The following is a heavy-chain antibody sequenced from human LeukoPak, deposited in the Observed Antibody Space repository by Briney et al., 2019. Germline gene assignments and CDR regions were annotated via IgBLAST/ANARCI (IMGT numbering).Heavy chain of an antibody. CDR3: ARESPACGEDCYFDY. V-gene: IGHV3-15*01. CDR1: GFSFKNAW. CDR2: IKGKTDGGTT. Sequence: GGSLRLSCAASGFSFKNAWMSWVRQAPGKGLEWVGRIKGKTDGGTTDYAAPVKGRFTISRDNSKNTLYLQMNSLRTDDTAVYYCARESPACGEDCYFDYWGQGTLVTVSS. J-gene: IGHJ4*02. D-gene: IGHD2-21*02.